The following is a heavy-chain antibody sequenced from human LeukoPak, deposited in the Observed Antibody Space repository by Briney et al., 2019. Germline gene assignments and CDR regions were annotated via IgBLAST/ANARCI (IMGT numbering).Heavy chain of an antibody. D-gene: IGHD1-26*01. J-gene: IGHJ5*02. Sequence: SETLSLTCTVSGGSNSGHYWSWIRQPPGKRLEWIGYVYDSGSTNYNPSLSSRVTISLDTSKNQFSLKLTSVTAADTALYYCARLSGKWTWGQGTLVTVSS. V-gene: IGHV4-59*11. CDR2: VYDSGST. CDR3: ARLSGKWT. CDR1: GGSNSGHY.